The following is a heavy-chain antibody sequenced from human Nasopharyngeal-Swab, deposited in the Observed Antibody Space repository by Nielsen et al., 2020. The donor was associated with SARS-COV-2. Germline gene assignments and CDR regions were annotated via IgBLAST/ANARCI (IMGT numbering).Heavy chain of an antibody. J-gene: IGHJ6*02. CDR1: GYTFTSYY. V-gene: IGHV1-46*01. D-gene: IGHD1-7*01. CDR2: INPTDGST. CDR3: ARDLPFRITGTSGMDV. Sequence: ASVKVSCKASGYTFTSYYLHWVRQAPGQGLEWMGIINPTDGSTSYAQKFEGRVTMTRVTSTSTVYMELNSLRSEDTAVYYCARDLPFRITGTSGMDVWGQGTTVTVSS.